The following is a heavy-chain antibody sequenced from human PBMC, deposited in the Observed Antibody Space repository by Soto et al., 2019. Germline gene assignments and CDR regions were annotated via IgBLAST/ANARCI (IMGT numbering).Heavy chain of an antibody. Sequence: QVQLQQWGAGLLKPSETLSLTCAVYGGSLSGYQWTWIRQTPGKGLEWIGEINDRGNINYNPYLKSRVTILLDTPRKQISLKLSSVTAADSAVYYCARGLILWFGELSRRGGYYYDIDVWGKGTTVTVSS. CDR3: ARGLILWFGELSRRGGYYYDIDV. D-gene: IGHD3-10*01. CDR2: INDRGNI. CDR1: GGSLSGYQ. V-gene: IGHV4-34*01. J-gene: IGHJ6*03.